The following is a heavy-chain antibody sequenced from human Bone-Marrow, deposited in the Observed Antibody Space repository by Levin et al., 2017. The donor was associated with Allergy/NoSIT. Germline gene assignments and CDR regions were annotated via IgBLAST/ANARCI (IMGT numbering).Heavy chain of an antibody. V-gene: IGHV1-18*01. CDR1: GYTFTSFG. CDR2: ISVYNGVT. CDR3: AREHSPLTLVQGISGYYYYLDV. J-gene: IGHJ6*03. Sequence: GESLKISCRASGYTFTSFGISWVRQAPGQGLEWMGGISVYNGVTKYAQNFQGRVTMTTDTSTTTAYMELRSLRSDDTAIYYCAREHSPLTLVQGISGYYYYLDVWGKGTTVTVSS. D-gene: IGHD3-10*01.